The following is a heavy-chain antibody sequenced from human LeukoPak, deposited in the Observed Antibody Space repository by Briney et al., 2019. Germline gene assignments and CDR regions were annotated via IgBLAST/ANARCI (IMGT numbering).Heavy chain of an antibody. V-gene: IGHV3-74*01. CDR1: GFTFSNYW. J-gene: IGHJ6*03. D-gene: IGHD6-13*01. CDR3: ARPAQQLVRADYYMDV. Sequence: PGGSLRLSCAASGFTFSNYWMHWVRQAPGKGLVWVSRINSDGINTSYADSVKGRFTISRDNAKNSLYLQMNSLRAEDTAVYYCARPAQQLVRADYYMDVWGKGTTITISS. CDR2: INSDGINT.